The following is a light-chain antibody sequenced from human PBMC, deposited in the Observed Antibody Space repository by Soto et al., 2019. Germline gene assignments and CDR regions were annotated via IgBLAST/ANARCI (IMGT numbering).Light chain of an antibody. CDR1: QSVSSN. CDR3: QQYNNWPV. Sequence: RVMTQSPTTLSVSPGLRSTLGCRARQSVSSNLACYQQKPGQAPRFLISGASTRATGIPARFIGTGSGTEFNLTISSLQSEEFAVYYCQQYNNWPVFGQGTKVDI. V-gene: IGKV3-15*01. CDR2: GAS. J-gene: IGKJ1*01.